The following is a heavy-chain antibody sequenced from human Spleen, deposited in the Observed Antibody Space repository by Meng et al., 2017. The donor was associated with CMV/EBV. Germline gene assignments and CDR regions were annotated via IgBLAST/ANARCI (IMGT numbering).Heavy chain of an antibody. D-gene: IGHD3-16*01. J-gene: IGHJ2*01. Sequence: GESLKISCVVSGFTFSSYAMNWVRQAPGKGLEWVSSISSSSSYKQYADSVKGRFTISRDNAKVSLYLQMKSLRAEDTAVYYCVRGLNWYFDLWGRGTLVTVSS. CDR3: VRGLNWYFDL. V-gene: IGHV3-21*01. CDR2: ISSSSSYK. CDR1: GFTFSSYA.